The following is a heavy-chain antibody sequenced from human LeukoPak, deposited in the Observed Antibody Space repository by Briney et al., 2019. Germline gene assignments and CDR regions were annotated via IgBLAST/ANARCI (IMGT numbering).Heavy chain of an antibody. CDR3: ARDGCSSTSCSDY. CDR1: GFTFSDYY. V-gene: IGHV3-11*01. D-gene: IGHD2-2*01. J-gene: IGHJ4*02. Sequence: GGSLRLSCAASGFTFSDYYMSWIRQAPGKGLEWVSYISSSGSIIYYADSVKGRFTISRDNAKNSLYLQMNSLRAEDTAVYYCARDGCSSTSCSDYWGQGTLVTVSS. CDR2: ISSSGSII.